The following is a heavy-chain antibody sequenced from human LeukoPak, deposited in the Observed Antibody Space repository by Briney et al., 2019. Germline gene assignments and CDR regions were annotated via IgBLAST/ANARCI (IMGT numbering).Heavy chain of an antibody. D-gene: IGHD1-26*01. CDR3: AKTSGSGGYYYYYMDV. V-gene: IGHV3-64*01. Sequence: GGSLRLSCAASGFIFSNYAMHWVRQAPGKGLEYVSGISSNGESTYYANSVKGRFTIPRDNSKNTLYLQMGSLRAEDMAVYYCAKTSGSGGYYYYYMDVWGKGTTVTVSS. J-gene: IGHJ6*03. CDR2: ISSNGEST. CDR1: GFIFSNYA.